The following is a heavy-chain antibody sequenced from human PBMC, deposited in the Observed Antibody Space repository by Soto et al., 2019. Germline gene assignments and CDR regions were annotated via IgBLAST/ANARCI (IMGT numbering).Heavy chain of an antibody. CDR1: GYDFNTNW. J-gene: IGHJ4*02. CDR3: VRLPRDGNKTSCYYADH. Sequence: GESLKISCRGSGYDFNTNWFGWVRQLPGRGLEWVWIMYPGDSDTRYNPSLHGHVTLSVDVTVSTAFMQWRSLETSDTSMYLCVRLPRDGNKTSCYYADHWGQGTQVTVSS. D-gene: IGHD3-3*01. CDR2: MYPGDSDT. V-gene: IGHV5-51*01.